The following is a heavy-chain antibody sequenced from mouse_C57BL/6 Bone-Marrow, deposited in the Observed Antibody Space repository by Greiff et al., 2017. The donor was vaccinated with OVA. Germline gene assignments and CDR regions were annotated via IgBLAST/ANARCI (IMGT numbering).Heavy chain of an antibody. Sequence: QVQLQQSGPGLVQPSQSLSITCTVSGFSLTRYGVHWVRQSPGKGLEWLGVLWSGGSTDYYAAFISSLSISMDNSKSKVFFKMNSLQADDTAIYYCARDSDYGAWFAYWGQGTLVTVSA. V-gene: IGHV2-2*01. CDR1: GFSLTRYG. CDR3: ARDSDYGAWFAY. D-gene: IGHD2-4*01. CDR2: LWSGGST. J-gene: IGHJ3*01.